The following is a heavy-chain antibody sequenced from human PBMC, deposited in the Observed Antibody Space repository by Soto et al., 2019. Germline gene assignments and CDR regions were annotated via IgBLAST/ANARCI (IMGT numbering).Heavy chain of an antibody. CDR2: FDPEDGET. J-gene: IGHJ4*02. CDR3: ATLLFDYADY. CDR1: GYTFTCYY. D-gene: IGHD4-17*01. Sequence: ASVKVSCKASGYTFTCYYMHWVRQAPGKGLEWMGGFDPEDGETIYAQKFQGRVTMTEDTSTDTAYMELSSLRSEDTAAYYCATLLFDYADYWGQGTLVTVSS. V-gene: IGHV1-24*01.